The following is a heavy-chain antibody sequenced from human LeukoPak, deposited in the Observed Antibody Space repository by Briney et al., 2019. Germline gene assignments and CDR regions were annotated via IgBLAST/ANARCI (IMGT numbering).Heavy chain of an antibody. CDR1: GFTFTSSA. D-gene: IGHD1-26*01. CDR2: IVVGSGNT. Sequence: ASVKVSCKASGFTFTSSAMQWVRQARGQRLEWIGWIVVGSGNTNYAQEFQERVTITRDMSTSTAYMELSSLRSEDTAVYYCAAIVGATEAFDIWGQGTMVTVSS. J-gene: IGHJ3*02. CDR3: AAIVGATEAFDI. V-gene: IGHV1-58*02.